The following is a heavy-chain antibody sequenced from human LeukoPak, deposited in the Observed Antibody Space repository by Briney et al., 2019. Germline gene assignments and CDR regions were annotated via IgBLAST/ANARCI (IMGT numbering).Heavy chain of an antibody. CDR1: GYTLTELS. CDR3: ATIGDYYGSGSPAGLA. D-gene: IGHD3-10*01. J-gene: IGHJ4*02. Sequence: ASVKVSCKVSGYTLTELSMHWVRQAPGKGLEWMGGFDPEDGETIYAQKFQGRVTMTEDTSTDTAYMELSSLRSEDTAVYYCATIGDYYGSGSPAGLAWGQGTLVTVSS. V-gene: IGHV1-24*01. CDR2: FDPEDGET.